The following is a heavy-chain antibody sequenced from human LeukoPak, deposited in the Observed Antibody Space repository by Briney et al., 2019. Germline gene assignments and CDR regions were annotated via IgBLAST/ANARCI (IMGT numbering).Heavy chain of an antibody. CDR2: IIPIFGTA. V-gene: IGHV1-69*05. Sequence: ASVNVSCKASGGTFSSYAISWVRQAPGQGLEWVGGIIPIFGTANYAQKFQGRVTITTDESTSTAYMELSSLRSEDTAVYYCARALMYSSSPFDYWGQGTLVTVSS. D-gene: IGHD6-6*01. CDR3: ARALMYSSSPFDY. J-gene: IGHJ4*02. CDR1: GGTFSSYA.